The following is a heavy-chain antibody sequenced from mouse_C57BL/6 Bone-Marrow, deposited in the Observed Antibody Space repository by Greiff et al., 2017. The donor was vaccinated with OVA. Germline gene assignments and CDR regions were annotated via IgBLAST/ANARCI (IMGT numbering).Heavy chain of an antibody. CDR1: GFTFTDYY. CDR2: IRNKANGYTT. Sequence: EVQLVESGGGLVQPGGSLSLSCAASGFTFTDYYMSWVRQPPGKALEWLGFIRNKANGYTTEYSASVKGRFTISRDNSQSILYLQMNALRAEDSATDDCARYYGSSHWYFDGWGTGTTVTVSS. J-gene: IGHJ1*03. D-gene: IGHD1-1*01. CDR3: ARYYGSSHWYFDG. V-gene: IGHV7-3*01.